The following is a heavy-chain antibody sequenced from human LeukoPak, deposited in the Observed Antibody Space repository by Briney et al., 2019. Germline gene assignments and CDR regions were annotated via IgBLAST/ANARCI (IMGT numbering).Heavy chain of an antibody. J-gene: IGHJ5*02. D-gene: IGHD3-22*01. CDR2: AYFTGST. Sequence: NASETLSLTCTVSGGSVSSSSSYWGWIRQPPGKGLEWIWSAYFTGSTNYNPSLKTRVTISLDTSRNQFSLRLASVTASDAAVYYCAISGRSYYYTPGDFSWGQGTLVAVSS. CDR1: GGSVSSSSSY. CDR3: AISGRSYYYTPGDFS. V-gene: IGHV4-39*01.